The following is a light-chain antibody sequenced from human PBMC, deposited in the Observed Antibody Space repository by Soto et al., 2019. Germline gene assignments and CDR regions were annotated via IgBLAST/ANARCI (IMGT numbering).Light chain of an antibody. CDR3: SSYTTSNTRQIV. CDR1: SSDVGGYNY. CDR2: DVS. V-gene: IGLV2-14*03. J-gene: IGLJ1*01. Sequence: QSVLTQPASVSGSHRQSITISCTGTSSDVGGYNYVSWYQHHPGKAPKLIIYDVSNRPSGVSIRFSGSKSDNTASLTISGLQPEDEADYHCSSYTTSNTRQIVFGTGTKVTVL.